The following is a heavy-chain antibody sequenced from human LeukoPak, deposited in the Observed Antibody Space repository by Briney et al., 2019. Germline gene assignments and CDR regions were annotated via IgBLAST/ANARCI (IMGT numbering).Heavy chain of an antibody. J-gene: IGHJ6*03. V-gene: IGHV4-4*07. CDR1: GGYIGSYY. CDR2: IFTSENT. D-gene: IGHD4-17*01. Sequence: SETLSLTCTVSGGYIGSYYWSWIRQPAGKGLEWVGRIFTSENTDYNPSLKSRVTMSVDMSTSQFSLRLTSVTAADTAVYYCAREGDYGDYSKSFYYMDVWGKGTTVTVSS. CDR3: AREGDYGDYSKSFYYMDV.